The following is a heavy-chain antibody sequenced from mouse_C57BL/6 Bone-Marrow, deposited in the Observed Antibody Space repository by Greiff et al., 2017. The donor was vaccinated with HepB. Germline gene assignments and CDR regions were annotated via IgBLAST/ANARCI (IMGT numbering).Heavy chain of an antibody. V-gene: IGHV5-17*01. Sequence: EVKLMESGGGLVKPGGSLKLSCAASGFTFSDYGMHWVRQAPEKGLEWVAYISSGSSTIYYADTVKGRFTISRDNAKNTLFLQMTSLSSEDTAMYYCARSVVATRYFDVWGTGTTVTVSS. CDR2: ISSGSSTI. CDR1: GFTFSDYG. J-gene: IGHJ1*03. D-gene: IGHD1-1*01. CDR3: ARSVVATRYFDV.